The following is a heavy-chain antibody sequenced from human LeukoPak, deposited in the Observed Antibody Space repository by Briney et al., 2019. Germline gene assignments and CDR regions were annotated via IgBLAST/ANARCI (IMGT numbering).Heavy chain of an antibody. CDR1: QFTFSHYG. J-gene: IGHJ4*02. CDR2: IWNDGSNQ. D-gene: IGHD4-11*01. Sequence: PGKSLTLSCVASQFTFSHYGMHWVRQAPGKGLEWVAVIWNDGSNQYYADSVKGRFTISRDNSQNTVYLQMNSLRAEDTAVYYCAKDAQRGFDYSNSLEYWGQGTLVTVS. CDR3: AKDAQRGFDYSNSLEY. V-gene: IGHV3-33*06.